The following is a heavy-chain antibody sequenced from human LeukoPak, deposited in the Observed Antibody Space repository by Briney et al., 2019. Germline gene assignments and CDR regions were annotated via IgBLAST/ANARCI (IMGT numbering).Heavy chain of an antibody. CDR1: GFTFSSYG. CDR2: ISGSGGST. J-gene: IGHJ4*02. D-gene: IGHD5-18*01. V-gene: IGHV3-23*01. Sequence: GGTLRLSCAASGFTFSSYGMSWVRQAPGKGLEWVSAISGSGGSTYYADSVKGRFTISRDNSKNTLYLQMNSLRAEDTAVYYCAKIGRDTAMVYFGYWGQGTLVTVSS. CDR3: AKIGRDTAMVYFGY.